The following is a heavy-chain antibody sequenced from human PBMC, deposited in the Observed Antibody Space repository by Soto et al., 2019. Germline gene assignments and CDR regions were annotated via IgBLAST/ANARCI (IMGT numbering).Heavy chain of an antibody. V-gene: IGHV4-4*02. Sequence: SETLSLTCAVSGGSISSSNWWSWVRQPPGKGLEWIGEIYHSGSTNYNPSLKSRVTISVDKSKNQFSLKLSSVTAADTAVYYCARAVAGLRNYFDYWGQGTLVTVSS. D-gene: IGHD6-19*01. CDR3: ARAVAGLRNYFDY. CDR2: IYHSGST. J-gene: IGHJ4*02. CDR1: GGSISSSNW.